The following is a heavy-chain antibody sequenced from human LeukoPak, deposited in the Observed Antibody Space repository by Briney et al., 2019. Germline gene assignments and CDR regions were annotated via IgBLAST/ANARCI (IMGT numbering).Heavy chain of an antibody. J-gene: IGHJ4*02. Sequence: SSETLSLTCTVSGDSISSADYYWSWIRQPAGKGLEGIGRIYTSGSTNYNPTLKSRVTISADTSKNQFFLKLSSVTAADTAVYYCARESDLSHYDRTDYWGQGTLVTVSS. CDR3: ARESDLSHYDRTDY. V-gene: IGHV4-61*02. CDR1: GDSISSADYY. CDR2: IYTSGST. D-gene: IGHD3-22*01.